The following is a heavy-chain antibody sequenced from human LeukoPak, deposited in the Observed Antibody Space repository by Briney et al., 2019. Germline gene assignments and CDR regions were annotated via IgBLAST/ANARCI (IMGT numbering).Heavy chain of an antibody. Sequence: GGSLRLSCAASGFTVGNNYMTWVRQPPGKGLEWVSVIYGGGSTYYADSVKGRFTISRDYSKNTLYLQMNSLRVEDTAVYFCARGIYSVSALDIWGQGTMVTVS. CDR2: IYGGGST. D-gene: IGHD5/OR15-5a*01. CDR3: ARGIYSVSALDI. J-gene: IGHJ3*02. CDR1: GFTVGNNY. V-gene: IGHV3-66*01.